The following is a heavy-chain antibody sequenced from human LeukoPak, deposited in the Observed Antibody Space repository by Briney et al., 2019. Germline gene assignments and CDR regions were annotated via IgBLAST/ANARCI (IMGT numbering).Heavy chain of an antibody. Sequence: SETLSLTCTVSGGSISSYYWSWIRQPPGKGLEWIGYIHYSGSTNYNPPLKSRVTISVDTSKNQFSLKVSSVTAADTAVYYCARGSDDNWFDPWGQGTLVTVSS. V-gene: IGHV4-59*01. CDR3: ARGSDDNWFDP. J-gene: IGHJ5*02. CDR1: GGSISSYY. CDR2: IHYSGST.